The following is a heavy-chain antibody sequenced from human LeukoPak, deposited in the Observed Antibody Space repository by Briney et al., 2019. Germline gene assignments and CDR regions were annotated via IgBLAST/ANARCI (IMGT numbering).Heavy chain of an antibody. Sequence: GGSLRLSCAASGFTFDDYGMSWVRQAPGKGLEWVSANSGSGGTTYYADSVKGRFTISRDNSKNTLYLQMNSLRAEDTAIFYCARVGAGASYYYYGMDVWGQGTTVTVSS. J-gene: IGHJ6*02. CDR1: GFTFDDYG. V-gene: IGHV3-23*01. D-gene: IGHD1-26*01. CDR2: NSGSGGTT. CDR3: ARVGAGASYYYYGMDV.